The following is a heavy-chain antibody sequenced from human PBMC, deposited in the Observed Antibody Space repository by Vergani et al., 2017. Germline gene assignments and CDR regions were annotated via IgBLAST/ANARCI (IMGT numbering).Heavy chain of an antibody. CDR1: GYSFTSYW. CDR3: ARGSLYYYDSSGYGMDV. CDR2: IYPGDSDT. J-gene: IGHJ6*02. Sequence: EVQLVQSGAEVKQPGESLKISCKGSGYSFTSYWIGWVRQMPGKGLEWMGIIYPGDSDTRYSPSFQGQVTISADKSISTAYLQWSSLKASDTAMYYCARGSLYYYDSSGYGMDVWGQGTTVTVSS. D-gene: IGHD3-22*01. V-gene: IGHV5-51*01.